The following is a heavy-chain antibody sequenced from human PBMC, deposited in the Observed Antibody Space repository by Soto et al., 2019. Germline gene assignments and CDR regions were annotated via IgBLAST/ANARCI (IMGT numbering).Heavy chain of an antibody. CDR1: GSTFSNFH. Sequence: GGSLRLSCAASGSTFSNFHMNWARQAPGKGLEWVSSISSSSDYISYADSVKGRFTISRDNAKTSLYLQMNSLRVEDTAVYYCARAYSGTYSDFDYWGQGALVTVSS. CDR3: ARAYSGTYSDFDY. J-gene: IGHJ4*02. CDR2: ISSSSDYI. V-gene: IGHV3-21*01. D-gene: IGHD1-26*01.